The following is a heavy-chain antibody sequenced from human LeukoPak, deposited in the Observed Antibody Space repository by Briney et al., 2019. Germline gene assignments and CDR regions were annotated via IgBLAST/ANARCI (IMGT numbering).Heavy chain of an antibody. CDR1: GYTFTGYY. CDR2: INPNSGGT. D-gene: IGHD1-1*01. Sequence: ASVKVSCKASGYTFTGYYMHWVRQAPGQGLDWMGWINPNSGGTNYAQKFQGRVTMTRDTSIRTAYMELSRLRSDDTAVYYCARAGGYNWNDHDYWGQGTLVTVSS. V-gene: IGHV1-2*02. J-gene: IGHJ4*02. CDR3: ARAGGYNWNDHDY.